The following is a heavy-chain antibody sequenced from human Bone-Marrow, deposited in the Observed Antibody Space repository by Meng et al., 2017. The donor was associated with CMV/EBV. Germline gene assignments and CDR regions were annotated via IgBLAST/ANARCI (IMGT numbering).Heavy chain of an antibody. D-gene: IGHD3-9*01. V-gene: IGHV4-39*07. CDR1: GGSISSSSYY. Sequence: LPLQESGPGLVKPSETLSLTCTVSGGSISSSSYYWGWIRQPPGKGLEWIGSIYYSGSTYYNPSLKSRVTISVDTSKNQFSLKLSSVTAADTAVYYCARGPRYYDILTGYSNWFDPWGQGTLVTVSS. CDR2: IYYSGST. CDR3: ARGPRYYDILTGYSNWFDP. J-gene: IGHJ5*02.